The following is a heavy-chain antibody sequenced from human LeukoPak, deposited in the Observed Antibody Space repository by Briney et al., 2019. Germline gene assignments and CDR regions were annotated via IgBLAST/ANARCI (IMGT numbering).Heavy chain of an antibody. Sequence: ASVKVSCKVSGYTLTELSMHWVRQAPGKGLEWMGGFDPEDGETIYAQKFQGRVTMTEDTSTDTAYMELSSLRSEDTAVYYCATTLKWLRSYYFDYWGQGTLVTVSS. J-gene: IGHJ4*02. CDR2: FDPEDGET. D-gene: IGHD5-12*01. CDR3: ATTLKWLRSYYFDY. V-gene: IGHV1-24*01. CDR1: GYTLTELS.